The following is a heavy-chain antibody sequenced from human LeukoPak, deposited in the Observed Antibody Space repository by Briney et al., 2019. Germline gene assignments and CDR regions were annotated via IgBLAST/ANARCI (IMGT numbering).Heavy chain of an antibody. J-gene: IGHJ4*02. V-gene: IGHV3-30-3*01. Sequence: GGSLRLSCTASGFSFSTFAMHWVRQAPGKGLEWVALTSFDQSNRGYADSVKGRFTISRDNSRNTLYLQMNSLRVEDTAVYYCARDLPPLDYWGQGTRVIVSS. CDR3: ARDLPPLDY. CDR1: GFSFSTFA. CDR2: TSFDQSNR.